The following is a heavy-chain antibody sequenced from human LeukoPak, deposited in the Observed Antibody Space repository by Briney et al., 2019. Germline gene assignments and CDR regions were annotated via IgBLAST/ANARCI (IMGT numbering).Heavy chain of an antibody. J-gene: IGHJ6*02. D-gene: IGHD5-18*01. Sequence: PGGSLRLSCAASGFTVSSNYMSWVRQAPGKGLEWVSVIYSGGSTYYADSVKGRFTISRDNSKNTLYLQMNSLRAEDTAVYYCARGIGLPWIQLWPETYYYYYGMDVWGQGTTVTVSS. CDR1: GFTVSSNY. CDR2: IYSGGST. V-gene: IGHV3-66*01. CDR3: ARGIGLPWIQLWPETYYYYYGMDV.